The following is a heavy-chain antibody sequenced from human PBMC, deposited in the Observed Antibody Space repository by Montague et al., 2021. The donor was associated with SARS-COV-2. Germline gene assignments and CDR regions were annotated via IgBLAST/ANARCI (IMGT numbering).Heavy chain of an antibody. J-gene: IGHJ5*02. D-gene: IGHD3-22*01. CDR1: GGSASDYY. V-gene: IGHV4-34*01. CDR3: ARGPRITMIVVVITCIWFDP. CDR2: INHSGST. Sequence: SETLSLTCAVYGGSASDYYWSWFRQPPAKEVVWWVEINHSGSTNXXPPLKSRVTTSVDTSKNQFSLKLTSVTAADTAVYYSARGPRITMIVVVITCIWFDPWGQGTLVTVSS.